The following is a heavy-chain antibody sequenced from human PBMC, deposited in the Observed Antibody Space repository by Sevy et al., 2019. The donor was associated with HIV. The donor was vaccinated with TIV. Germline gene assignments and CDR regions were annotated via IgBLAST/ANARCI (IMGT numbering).Heavy chain of an antibody. CDR2: ISYDGSNK. Sequence: GGSLRLSCAASGFTFSSYAMHWVRQAPGKGLEWVAVISYDGSNKYYADSVKGRFTISRDNSKNTLYLQMNSRRAEDTAVYYCATGSPVCNWGQGTLVTVSS. CDR1: GFTFSSYA. V-gene: IGHV3-30-3*01. D-gene: IGHD3-10*01. CDR3: ATGSPVCN. J-gene: IGHJ4*02.